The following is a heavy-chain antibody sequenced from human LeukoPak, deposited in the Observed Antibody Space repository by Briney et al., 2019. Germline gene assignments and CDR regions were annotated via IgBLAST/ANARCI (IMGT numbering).Heavy chain of an antibody. CDR3: AELGITMIGGV. CDR2: ISSSGSTK. V-gene: IGHV3-48*03. J-gene: IGHJ6*04. Sequence: GGTLSLSCGASGFTFSSYEMHWVRQAPGKGLEWVSYISSSGSTKYYADSVKGRFTISRDNAKNSLYLQMNSLRAEDTAVYYCAELGITMIGGVWGKGTTVTISS. D-gene: IGHD3-10*02. CDR1: GFTFSSYE.